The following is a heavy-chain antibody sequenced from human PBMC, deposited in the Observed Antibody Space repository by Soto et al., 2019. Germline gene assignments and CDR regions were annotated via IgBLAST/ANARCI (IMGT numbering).Heavy chain of an antibody. CDR2: IYYSGST. J-gene: IGHJ5*02. Sequence: QVQLQESGPGLVKPSQTLSLTCTVSGGSISSGDYYWSWIRQPPGKGLEWIGYIYYSGSTYYNPSLKSRVTISVDTSKTQFSLKLSSVTAADTAVYYCARDRGYCSGGSCCSGSWGQGTLVTVSS. CDR1: GGSISSGDYY. V-gene: IGHV4-30-4*01. CDR3: ARDRGYCSGGSCCSGS. D-gene: IGHD2-15*01.